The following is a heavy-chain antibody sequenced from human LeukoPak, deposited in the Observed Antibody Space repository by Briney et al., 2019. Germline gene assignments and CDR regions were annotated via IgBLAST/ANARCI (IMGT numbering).Heavy chain of an antibody. V-gene: IGHV4-30-2*01. Sequence: KPSETLSLTCTVSGASISSGGYYWNWIRQPPGKGLEWIGYIYHSGSTYYNPSLKSRVTISVDTSKNQFSLKLRSVTAADTAVYYCASGLAIDYWGQGTLVTVSS. CDR2: IYHSGST. J-gene: IGHJ4*02. CDR3: ASGLAIDY. CDR1: GASISSGGYY. D-gene: IGHD3/OR15-3a*01.